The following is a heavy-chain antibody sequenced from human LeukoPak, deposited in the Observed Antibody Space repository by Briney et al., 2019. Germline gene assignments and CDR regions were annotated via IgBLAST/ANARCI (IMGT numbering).Heavy chain of an antibody. CDR1: GGSVNSGTHS. V-gene: IGHV4-30-4*07. CDR2: IYYSGNT. J-gene: IGHJ4*02. CDR3: ARHIRATRGLSSGYLGLVWYFDY. D-gene: IGHD3-22*01. Sequence: PSETLSLTCAVSGGSVNSGTHSWSWIRQPPGKGLEYIGYIYYSGNTYYNPSLKSRLSISIETSKKQFSLRLSSVTAADTAVDYCARHIRATRGLSSGYLGLVWYFDYWGQGTLVTVSS.